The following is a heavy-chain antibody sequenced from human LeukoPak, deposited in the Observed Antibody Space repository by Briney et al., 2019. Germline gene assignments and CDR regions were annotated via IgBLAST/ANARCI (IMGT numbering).Heavy chain of an antibody. D-gene: IGHD6-6*01. Sequence: PGGSLRLSCAASGLSFSTYGIHWVRQAPGKGLEWVAVMWYDGSKDYYADSVKGRFTISRDTSKNTLYLQMNNLRAEDTAVYYCAKDRETYEYTFDYWGQGTLVTVSS. CDR3: AKDRETYEYTFDY. CDR2: MWYDGSKD. CDR1: GLSFSTYG. J-gene: IGHJ4*02. V-gene: IGHV3-33*06.